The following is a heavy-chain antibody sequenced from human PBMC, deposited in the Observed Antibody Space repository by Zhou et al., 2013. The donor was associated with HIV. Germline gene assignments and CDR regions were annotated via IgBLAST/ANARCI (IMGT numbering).Heavy chain of an antibody. CDR1: GGTFSSYA. D-gene: IGHD4-4*01. V-gene: IGHV1-69*04. J-gene: IGHJ5*01. CDR2: IIPILGIA. CDR3: ARVTTLHPWWFDS. Sequence: QVQLVQSGAEVKKPGSSVKVSCKASGGTFSSYAISWVRQAPGQGLEWMGRIIPILGIANYAQKFQGRVTITADKSTSTAYMELSSLRSEDTAVYYCARVTTLHPWWFDSWGQGIPGHRLL.